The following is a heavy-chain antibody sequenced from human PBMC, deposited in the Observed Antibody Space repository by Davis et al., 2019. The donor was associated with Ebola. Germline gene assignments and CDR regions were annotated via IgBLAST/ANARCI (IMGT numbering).Heavy chain of an antibody. V-gene: IGHV4-4*02. CDR2: IYHSGST. Sequence: SETLSLTCAVSGGSISSSNWWSWVRQTPGKGLEWIGEIYHSGSTNYNPSLKSRVTISVDKSKNQFSLKLSSVTAADTAVYYCARGNYGDYIVLYYYNMDVWGQGTTVTVSS. J-gene: IGHJ6*02. CDR3: ARGNYGDYIVLYYYNMDV. D-gene: IGHD4-17*01. CDR1: GGSISSSNW.